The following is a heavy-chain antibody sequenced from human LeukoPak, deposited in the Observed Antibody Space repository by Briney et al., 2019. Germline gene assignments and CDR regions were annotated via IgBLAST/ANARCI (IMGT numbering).Heavy chain of an antibody. J-gene: IGHJ3*02. D-gene: IGHD3-22*01. V-gene: IGHV3-7*01. Sequence: PGGSLRLSCAASGFTFSSYWMSWVRQAPGKGLEWVANIKQDGSEKYYVDSVKGRFTISRDNAKNSLYLQMNSLRAEDTAVYYCARDRGTYYYDSSGYYSHAFAIWDQGTMVTVSS. CDR1: GFTFSSYW. CDR3: ARDRGTYYYDSSGYYSHAFAI. CDR2: IKQDGSEK.